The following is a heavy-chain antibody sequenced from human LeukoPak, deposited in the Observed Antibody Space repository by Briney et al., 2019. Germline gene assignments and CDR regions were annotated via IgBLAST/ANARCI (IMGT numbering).Heavy chain of an antibody. Sequence: ASVKVSCKASGYTFTGYYMHWVRQAPGQGLEWMGWINPNSGGTNYAQKFQGRVTMTRDTSISTAYMELSGLRSDDTAVYYCASAAAEYYYGSGSYHNVWGQGTLVTVSS. CDR3: ASAAAEYYYGSGSYHNV. CDR2: INPNSGGT. V-gene: IGHV1-2*02. CDR1: GYTFTGYY. D-gene: IGHD3-10*01. J-gene: IGHJ4*02.